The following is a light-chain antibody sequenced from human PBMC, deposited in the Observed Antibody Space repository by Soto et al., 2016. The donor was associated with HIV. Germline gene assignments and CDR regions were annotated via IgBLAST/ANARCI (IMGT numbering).Light chain of an antibody. CDR2: GNN. V-gene: IGLV3-19*01. CDR1: SLRRYY. Sequence: SSELTQDPAVSAALGQTVKITCQGDSLRRYYASWYQQKPGQAPELVFYGNNNRPSGIPDRFFGSSSGNTASLTITGAQAEDEADYYCNSQDSSDKRLVFGGGTKLTV. J-gene: IGLJ2*01. CDR3: NSQDSSDKRLV.